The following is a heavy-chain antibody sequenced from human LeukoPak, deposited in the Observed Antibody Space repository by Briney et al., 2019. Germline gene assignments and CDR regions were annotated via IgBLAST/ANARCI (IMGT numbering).Heavy chain of an antibody. J-gene: IGHJ5*02. CDR3: SRGSDESKTGDT. Sequence: SETLSLTCALYGGSFSNYYWSWIRQPPGKGLEWIGEIHPYGFTNFNPSLKSRVSIPVDTSKNQFSLKLTSVTAADTAVYYCSRGSDESKTGDTWGQGSLVTVSS. D-gene: IGHD3-9*01. CDR1: GGSFSNYY. V-gene: IGHV4-34*01. CDR2: IHPYGFT.